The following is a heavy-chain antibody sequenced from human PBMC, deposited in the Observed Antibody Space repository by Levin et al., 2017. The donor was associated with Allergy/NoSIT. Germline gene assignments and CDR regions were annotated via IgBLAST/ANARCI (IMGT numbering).Heavy chain of an antibody. V-gene: IGHV3-7*01. CDR2: IKQDGSEK. Sequence: GGSLRLSCAASGFTFSSYWMSWVRQAPGKGLEWVANIKQDGSEKYYVDSVKGRFTISRDNAKNSLYLQMNSLRAEDTAVYYCARDSMWFGAPLTFDIWGQGTMVTVSS. J-gene: IGHJ3*02. CDR1: GFTFSSYW. D-gene: IGHD3-10*01. CDR3: ARDSMWFGAPLTFDI.